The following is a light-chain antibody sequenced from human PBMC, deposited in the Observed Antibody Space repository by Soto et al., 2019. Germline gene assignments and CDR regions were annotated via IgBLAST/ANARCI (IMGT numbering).Light chain of an antibody. Sequence: DIQMTQSPSAKSASVGDRVTITCRASQGISKYLAWFQQKPGKVPKRLIYAASSLQSGVPARFSSSGSGTEFTLTISSLQPEDFGTYYCLQHTSYPWTFGQGTKVEIK. J-gene: IGKJ1*01. CDR3: LQHTSYPWT. CDR1: QGISKY. CDR2: AAS. V-gene: IGKV1-17*03.